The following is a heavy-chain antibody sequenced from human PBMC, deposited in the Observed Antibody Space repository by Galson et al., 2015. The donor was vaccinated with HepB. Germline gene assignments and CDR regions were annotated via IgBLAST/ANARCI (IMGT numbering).Heavy chain of an antibody. V-gene: IGHV4-39*01. CDR2: IYYSGSA. Sequence: SETLSLTCTASGGSITSSSSYWGWIRQPPGKGLEWIGSIYYSGSASYNPSLMSRVTISVDTSKNQFSLKLSSVTAADTAVYYCARRTVTSFSDYFDYWGQGTLVTVSS. D-gene: IGHD4-11*01. CDR3: ARRTVTSFSDYFDY. CDR1: GGSITSSSSY. J-gene: IGHJ4*02.